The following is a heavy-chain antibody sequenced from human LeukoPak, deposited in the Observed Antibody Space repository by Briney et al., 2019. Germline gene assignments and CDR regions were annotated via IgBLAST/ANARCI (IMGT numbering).Heavy chain of an antibody. CDR2: IYPGDSDT. D-gene: IGHD3-10*01. Sequence: GESLKISCKGSGYSFTSYWIGWVRQMPGKGLEWMGIIYPGDSDTRYSPSFQGQVTISADKSISTAYLQWSSLKASDTAMYYCAGHRFLWFGELPPENWFDPWGQGTLVTVSS. J-gene: IGHJ5*02. CDR3: AGHRFLWFGELPPENWFDP. V-gene: IGHV5-51*01. CDR1: GYSFTSYW.